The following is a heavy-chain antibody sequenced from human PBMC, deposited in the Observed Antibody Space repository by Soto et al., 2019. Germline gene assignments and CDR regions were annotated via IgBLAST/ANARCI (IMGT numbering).Heavy chain of an antibody. Sequence: GGSLRLSCAASGFTFSGYEMNWVRQAPGKGLEWVSYISGSGSTIYYADSVKGRFTISRDNAKDSLYLQMNSLRAEDTAVYYCAREVVVFGVIIPTPKEVWGQGTTVTVS. CDR1: GFTFSGYE. CDR3: AREVVVFGVIIPTPKEV. D-gene: IGHD3-22*01. CDR2: ISGSGSTI. J-gene: IGHJ6*02. V-gene: IGHV3-48*03.